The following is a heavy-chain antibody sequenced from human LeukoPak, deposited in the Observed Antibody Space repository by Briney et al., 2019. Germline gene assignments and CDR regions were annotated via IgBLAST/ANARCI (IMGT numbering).Heavy chain of an antibody. CDR2: ISGNGGNT. D-gene: IGHD1-20*01. CDR3: ARGVTVDY. CDR1: GFTFSSYA. J-gene: IGHJ4*02. Sequence: PGGSLRLSCAASGFTFSSYAMHWVRQAPGMGLEYVSAISGNGGNTYYANSVKGRFTISGDNSNNTLYLQMGSLRAEDMAVYYCARGVTVDYWGQGTLVTVSS. V-gene: IGHV3-64*01.